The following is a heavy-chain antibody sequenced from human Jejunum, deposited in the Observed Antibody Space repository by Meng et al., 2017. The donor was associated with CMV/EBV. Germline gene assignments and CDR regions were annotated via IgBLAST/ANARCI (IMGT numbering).Heavy chain of an antibody. CDR3: AKDGSRSSSWQRFDS. D-gene: IGHD6-13*01. Sequence: FNLNDYGMSWVRQAPGRGLEWVAGFGGVGGATFYADSVEGRFSVSRDNSMNVLYLQMNSLGAEDTAVYYCAKDGSRSSSWQRFDSWGPGTLVTVSS. CDR2: FGGVGGAT. V-gene: IGHV3-23*01. CDR1: FNLNDYG. J-gene: IGHJ4*02.